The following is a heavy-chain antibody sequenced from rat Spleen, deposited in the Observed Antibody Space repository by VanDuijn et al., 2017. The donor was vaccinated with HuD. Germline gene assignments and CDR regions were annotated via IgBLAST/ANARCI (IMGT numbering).Heavy chain of an antibody. D-gene: IGHD1-11*01. Sequence: EVQLVESGGGLVQPGRSLKLSCAASGFTFSDYAMAWVRQAPNKGLEWVATIIYDGSSTYYRDSVKGRFTISRDSAESTLYLQMNSLRSEDTATYYCARHGVNYGAYNWFAYWGQGTLVTVSS. J-gene: IGHJ3*01. CDR3: ARHGVNYGAYNWFAY. CDR2: IIYDGSST. V-gene: IGHV5-17*01. CDR1: GFTFSDYA.